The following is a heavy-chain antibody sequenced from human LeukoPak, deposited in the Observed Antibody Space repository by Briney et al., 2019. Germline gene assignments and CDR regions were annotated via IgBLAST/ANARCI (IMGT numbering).Heavy chain of an antibody. CDR3: AKDQGEYYFDY. CDR1: GFTFSSYG. CDR2: ISYDGSNK. Sequence: PGGSLRLSCAASGFTFSSYGMHWVRQAPGKGLEWVAVISYDGSNKYCADSVKGRFTISRDNSKNTLYLQMNSLRAEDTAVYYYAKDQGEYYFDYWGQGTLVTVSS. J-gene: IGHJ4*02. D-gene: IGHD2/OR15-2a*01. V-gene: IGHV3-30*18.